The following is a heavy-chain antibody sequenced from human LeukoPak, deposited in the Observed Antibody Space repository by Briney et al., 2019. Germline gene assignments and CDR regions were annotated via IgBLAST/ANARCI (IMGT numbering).Heavy chain of an antibody. CDR3: ARHDYCSSTSCQRPQVAFDI. Sequence: SETLSLTCTVSGGSISSSSYYWGWIRQPPGKGLEWIGEINHSGSTNYNPSLKSRVTISVDTSKNQFSLKLSSVTAADTAVYYCARHDYCSSTSCQRPQVAFDIWGQGTMVTVSS. J-gene: IGHJ3*02. D-gene: IGHD2-2*01. CDR2: INHSGST. CDR1: GGSISSSSYY. V-gene: IGHV4-39*01.